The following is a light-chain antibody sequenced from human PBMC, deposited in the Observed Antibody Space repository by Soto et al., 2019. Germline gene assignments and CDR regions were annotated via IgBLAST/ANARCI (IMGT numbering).Light chain of an antibody. Sequence: EIVMTQSPATQSVSPGEGATLSCRASQSVSSNLAWYQQKPGQAHRLLIYGASTRATGIPARFSGSGSGTEFTLNISRLKYEDFAVYYCQQYNNWPWTLGQGTKVDIK. CDR3: QQYNNWPWT. CDR1: QSVSSN. CDR2: GAS. J-gene: IGKJ1*01. V-gene: IGKV3-15*01.